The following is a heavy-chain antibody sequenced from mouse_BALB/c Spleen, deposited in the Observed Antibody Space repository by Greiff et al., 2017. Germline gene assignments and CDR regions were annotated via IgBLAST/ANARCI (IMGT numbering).Heavy chain of an antibody. Sequence: EVQLVESGPGLVKPSQSLSLTCTVTGYSITSDYAWNWIRQFPGNKLEWMGYISYSGSTSYNPSLKSRISITRDTSKNQFFLQLNSVTTEDTATYYCARSEYGNFDAYWGQGTLVTVSA. CDR1: GYSITSDYA. J-gene: IGHJ3*01. CDR3: ARSEYGNFDAY. CDR2: ISYSGST. D-gene: IGHD2-10*02. V-gene: IGHV3-2*02.